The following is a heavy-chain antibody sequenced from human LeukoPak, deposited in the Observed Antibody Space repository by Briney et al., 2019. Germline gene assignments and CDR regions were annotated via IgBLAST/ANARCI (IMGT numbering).Heavy chain of an antibody. CDR1: GGSISSYY. J-gene: IGHJ3*02. D-gene: IGHD3-3*01. V-gene: IGHV4-4*07. Sequence: ASETLSLTCTVSGGSISSYYWSWIRQPAGKGLEWIGRIYTSGSTNYNPSLKSRVTMSVDTSKNQFSLKLSSVTAADTAVYYCARDTRLRFLDPFGSGDAFDIWGQGTMVTVSS. CDR3: ARDTRLRFLDPFGSGDAFDI. CDR2: IYTSGST.